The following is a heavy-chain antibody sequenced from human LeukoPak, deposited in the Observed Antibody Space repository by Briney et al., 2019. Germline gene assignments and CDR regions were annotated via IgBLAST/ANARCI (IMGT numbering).Heavy chain of an antibody. CDR3: ARSYYYDSSALGVAFDI. J-gene: IGHJ3*02. Sequence: GASVKVSCKASGYTFTSYDINWVRQATGQGLEWMGRIIPILGIANYAQKFQGRVTITADKSTSTAYMELSSLRSEDTAVYYCARSYYYDSSALGVAFDIWGQGTMVTVSS. V-gene: IGHV1-69*04. CDR2: IIPILGIA. D-gene: IGHD3-22*01. CDR1: GYTFTSYD.